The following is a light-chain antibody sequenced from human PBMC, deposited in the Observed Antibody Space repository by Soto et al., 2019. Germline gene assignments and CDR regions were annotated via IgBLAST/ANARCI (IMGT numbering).Light chain of an antibody. CDR2: DAS. J-gene: IGKJ2*01. CDR1: QSVSSY. Sequence: EIVLTQSPATLYLSPGERATLSCRASQSVSSYLAWYQQKPGQAPRLLIYDASNRATGIPARFSGSGSGTDFTLTISSLEPEDLAVYYCQQRTNWLFTFGQGTKLEIK. V-gene: IGKV3-11*01. CDR3: QQRTNWLFT.